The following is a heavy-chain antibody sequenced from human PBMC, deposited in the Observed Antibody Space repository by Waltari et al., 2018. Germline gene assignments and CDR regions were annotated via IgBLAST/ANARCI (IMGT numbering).Heavy chain of an antibody. CDR1: GASINSRGFY. J-gene: IGHJ6*02. CDR2: IYSNGAT. D-gene: IGHD2-21*01. V-gene: IGHV4-31*09. CDR3: ARAGDSYYAMDV. Sequence: QVYLQESGPGLVKPSQTLSLTCTVSGASINSRGFYWIWIRHHPGKGLEWVGYIYSNGATFYHPVLKSRFIISVDQSRNQLSLKMTSATAADSAVYFCARAGDSYYAMDVWGQGTTVTVSS.